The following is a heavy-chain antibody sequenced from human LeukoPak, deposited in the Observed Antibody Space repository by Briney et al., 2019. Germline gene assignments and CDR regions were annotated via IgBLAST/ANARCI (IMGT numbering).Heavy chain of an antibody. J-gene: IGHJ5*02. D-gene: IGHD2-8*01. CDR1: GYTFSSYD. Sequence: ASVKVSCKASGYTFSSYDIHWVRQATGQGLGWMGWMNPYSGNTVYGRKFQGRVTMTRDTSTSTVYMELSSLRSEDTAVYYCARGPPVWVYAIPTVWFWFDPWGQGTLVTVSS. CDR2: MNPYSGNT. V-gene: IGHV1-8*01. CDR3: ARGPPVWVYAIPTVWFWFDP.